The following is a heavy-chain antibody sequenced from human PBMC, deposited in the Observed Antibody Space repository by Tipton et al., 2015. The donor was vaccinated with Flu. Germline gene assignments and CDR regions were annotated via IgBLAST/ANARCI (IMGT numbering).Heavy chain of an antibody. CDR3: AKAFYESSGINWFDP. Sequence: QSGAEVKKPGATVKISCKVSGYTFTDYYMHWVQQAPGKGLEWMGLVDPEDGETIYAEKFQGRVTITADTSTDTAYMELSSLRSEEPAVYYCAKAFYESSGINWFDPWGQGTLVTVSS. CDR2: VDPEDGET. CDR1: GYTFTDYY. J-gene: IGHJ5*02. V-gene: IGHV1-69-2*01. D-gene: IGHD3-22*01.